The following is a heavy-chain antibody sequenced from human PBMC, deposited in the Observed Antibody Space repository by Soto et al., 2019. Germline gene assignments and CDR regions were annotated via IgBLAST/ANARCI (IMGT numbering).Heavy chain of an antibody. V-gene: IGHV3-23*01. D-gene: IGHD3-22*01. CDR2: ISRYGDIT. CDR3: AKDRYLDHDSRGYLFDN. CDR1: GFTFYIYA. Sequence: EVQLLESGGDLIQPGGSLRLSCAASGFTFYIYAMTWVRQAPGKGLEWVSAISRYGDITYYADSVEGRFSISRDNSKNTLYLQMNSLRAEDTAVYYCAKDRYLDHDSRGYLFDNWGQGTLVTVSS. J-gene: IGHJ4*02.